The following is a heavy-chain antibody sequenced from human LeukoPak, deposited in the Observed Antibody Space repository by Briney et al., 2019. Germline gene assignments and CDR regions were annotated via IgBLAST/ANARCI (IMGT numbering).Heavy chain of an antibody. CDR3: ARAKFDSSGYYYRGFDI. J-gene: IGHJ3*02. CDR1: GFTFSSYE. D-gene: IGHD3-22*01. V-gene: IGHV3-48*01. CDR2: IGSSSSTI. Sequence: GGSLRLSCAASGFTFSSYEMNWVRQAPGKGLEWVSYIGSSSSTIYYADSVKGRFTISRDNAKNSLYLQMNSLRAEDTAVYYCARAKFDSSGYYYRGFDIWGQGTMVTVSS.